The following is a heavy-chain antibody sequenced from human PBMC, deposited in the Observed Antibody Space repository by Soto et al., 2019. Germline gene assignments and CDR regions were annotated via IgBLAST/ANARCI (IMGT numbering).Heavy chain of an antibody. V-gene: IGHV3-30-3*01. J-gene: IGHJ6*02. CDR2: ISYDGSNK. CDR3: ARDLYDFWSGYSLYGMDV. D-gene: IGHD3-3*01. Sequence: QVQLVESGGGVVQPGRSLRLSCAASGFTFSSYAMHWVRQAPGKGLEGGAVISYDGSNKYYADYVKGRLTISRDNSKNTLYLHMNSLRAEDTAVYYCARDLYDFWSGYSLYGMDVWGQGTTVTVSS. CDR1: GFTFSSYA.